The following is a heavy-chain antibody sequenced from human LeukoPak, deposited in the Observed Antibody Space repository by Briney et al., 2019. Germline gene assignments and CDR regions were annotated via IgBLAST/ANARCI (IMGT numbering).Heavy chain of an antibody. V-gene: IGHV1-46*01. CDR3: ARVLRYCSGGSCYSVDAFDI. Sequence: ASVKVSCKASGYTFTGYYMHWVRQAPGQGLEWMGMINPSVGTTDYAQRFQGRVTITSDMSTSTVYMELSSLRSEDSALYYCARVLRYCSGGSCYSVDAFDIWGQGTMVTVSS. D-gene: IGHD2-15*01. J-gene: IGHJ3*02. CDR1: GYTFTGYY. CDR2: INPSVGTT.